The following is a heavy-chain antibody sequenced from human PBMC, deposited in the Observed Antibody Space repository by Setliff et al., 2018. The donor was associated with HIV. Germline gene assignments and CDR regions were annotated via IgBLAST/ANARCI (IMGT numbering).Heavy chain of an antibody. CDR3: ARHGQEGYSYGTGKYAFDI. CDR1: GYSFTSYW. V-gene: IGHV5-51*01. D-gene: IGHD5-18*01. Sequence: PGESLKISCKGSGYSFTSYWIGWVRQMPGKGLEWMGIIYPGDSDTRYSPSFQGQVTISADKSIRTAYLQWSSLKASDTAMYYCARHGQEGYSYGTGKYAFDIWGQGTMVTVSS. CDR2: IYPGDSDT. J-gene: IGHJ3*02.